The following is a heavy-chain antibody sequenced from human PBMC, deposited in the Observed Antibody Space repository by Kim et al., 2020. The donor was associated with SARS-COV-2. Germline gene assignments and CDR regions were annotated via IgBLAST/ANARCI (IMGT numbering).Heavy chain of an antibody. CDR3: ARQGNWNFDY. CDR2: YDT. V-gene: IGHV5-51*01. J-gene: IGHJ4*02. D-gene: IGHD1-1*01. Sequence: YDTRYSPSFQGQVTISVDNSISTAFLQWSSLKAADTAMYYCARQGNWNFDYWGQGTLVTVSS.